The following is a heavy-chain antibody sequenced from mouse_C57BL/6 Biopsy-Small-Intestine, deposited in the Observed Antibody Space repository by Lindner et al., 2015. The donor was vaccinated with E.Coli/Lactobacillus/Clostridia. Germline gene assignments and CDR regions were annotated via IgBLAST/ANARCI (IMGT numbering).Heavy chain of an antibody. J-gene: IGHJ2*01. CDR3: ARSDGFDEGRLDY. D-gene: IGHD2-2*01. CDR2: INPGSDGT. V-gene: IGHV1-54*01. CDR1: GYAFSNYF. Sequence: VQLQESGSELVRPGTSLKVSCKASGYAFSNYFIEWVKQRPGQGLEWIGVINPGSDGTNYNEKFKGKATLTADKSSSTAYMQLGSLTSEDSAVYFCARSDGFDEGRLDYWGQGTTLTVSS.